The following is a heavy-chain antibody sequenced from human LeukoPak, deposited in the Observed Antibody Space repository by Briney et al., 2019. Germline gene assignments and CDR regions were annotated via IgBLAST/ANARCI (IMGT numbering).Heavy chain of an antibody. V-gene: IGHV1-2*02. CDR2: INPNSGGT. J-gene: IGHJ4*02. D-gene: IGHD6-6*01. CDR1: GYTFTGYY. Sequence: GASVKVSCKASGYTFTGYYMHWVRQAPGQGLEWMGWINPNSGGTNYAQKFQGRVTMTRDTSISTAYMELSRLRSDDTAVYYCARELRSSIAARPLSYWGQGTLVTVSS. CDR3: ARELRSSIAARPLSY.